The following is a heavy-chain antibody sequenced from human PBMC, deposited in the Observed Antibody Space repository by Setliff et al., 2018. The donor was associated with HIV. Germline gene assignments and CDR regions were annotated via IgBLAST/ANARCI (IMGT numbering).Heavy chain of an antibody. CDR2: ISWDGGSS. D-gene: IGHD6-19*01. CDR3: ARDHWVAGLDY. V-gene: IGHV3-43D*03. CDR1: GFTFDDYA. Sequence: GGSLRLSCAASGFTFDDYAMHWVRQAPGKGLEWVSFISWDGGSSDYADSVKGRFTISRDNSKSSLFLQMDSLRAEDTAVYYCARDHWVAGLDYWGQGTLVTVSS. J-gene: IGHJ4*02.